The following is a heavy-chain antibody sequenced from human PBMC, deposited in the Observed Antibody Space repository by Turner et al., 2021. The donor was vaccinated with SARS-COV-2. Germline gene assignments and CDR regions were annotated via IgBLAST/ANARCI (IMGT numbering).Heavy chain of an antibody. Sequence: QVQLVQSGAEVKKPGASVKVSCKASGYTFTSYDISWVRQAPGQGLEWMGWISAYNGNTNYAQKLQGRVTMTTETSTNTANMELRSLRSDDTAVYYCARSYHTSNGILNWFDPWGQGTLVTVSS. CDR2: ISAYNGNT. J-gene: IGHJ5*02. CDR1: GYTFTSYD. V-gene: IGHV1-18*01. CDR3: ARSYHTSNGILNWFDP. D-gene: IGHD1-20*01.